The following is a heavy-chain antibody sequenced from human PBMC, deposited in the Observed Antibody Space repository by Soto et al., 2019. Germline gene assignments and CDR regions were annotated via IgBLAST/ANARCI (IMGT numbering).Heavy chain of an antibody. CDR2: IWYDGSNK. CDR3: ARGVVPAAIDGGYYFDY. V-gene: IGHV3-33*01. CDR1: GFTFSSYG. J-gene: IGHJ4*02. D-gene: IGHD2-2*01. Sequence: GGSLRLSCAASGFTFSSYGMHWVRQAPGKGLEWVAVIWYDGSNKYYADSVKGRFTISRDNSKNTLYLQMNSLRAEDTAVYYCARGVVPAAIDGGYYFDYWGQGTLVTVSS.